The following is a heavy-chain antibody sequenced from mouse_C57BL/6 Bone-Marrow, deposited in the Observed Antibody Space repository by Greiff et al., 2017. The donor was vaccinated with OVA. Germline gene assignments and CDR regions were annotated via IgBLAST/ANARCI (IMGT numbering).Heavy chain of an antibody. D-gene: IGHD2-1*01. CDR3: ASYYGNFDWYFDV. Sequence: VQLQQSGAELAKPGASVKLSCKASGYTFTSYWMHWVKQRPGQGLEWIGYINPSSGYTKYNQKFKDKATLTADKSSSTAYIQLSSLTYEDSAVYYCASYYGNFDWYFDVWGTGTTVTVSS. J-gene: IGHJ1*03. CDR2: INPSSGYT. V-gene: IGHV1-7*01. CDR1: GYTFTSYW.